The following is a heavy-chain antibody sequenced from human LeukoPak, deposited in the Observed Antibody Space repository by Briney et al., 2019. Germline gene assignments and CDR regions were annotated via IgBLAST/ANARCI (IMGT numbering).Heavy chain of an antibody. J-gene: IGHJ4*02. CDR3: ARVRGYSYDSSDFDY. CDR1: GDSISYYY. D-gene: IGHD5-18*01. CDR2: IYYSANT. V-gene: IGHV4-59*01. Sequence: SETLSLTCTVSGDSISYYYWSWIRQPPGKGLEWIGKIYYSANTTYTPSLKRRVTISVDTSKNQFSLKLSSVTAADTAVYYCARVRGYSYDSSDFDYWGQGTLVTVSS.